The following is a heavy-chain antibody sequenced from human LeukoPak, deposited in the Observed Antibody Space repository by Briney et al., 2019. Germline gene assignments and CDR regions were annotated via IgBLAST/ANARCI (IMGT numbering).Heavy chain of an antibody. CDR1: GFTFSSYA. D-gene: IGHD3-3*01. Sequence: GGSLRLSCAASGFTFSSYAMSWVRQAPGKGLEWVSAISGSGGSTYYADSVKGRFTISRDNSKNTLYLQMNSLRAEDTAVYYCARDVGDKNSITIFGVVITGWFDPWGQGTLVTVSS. CDR3: ARDVGDKNSITIFGVVITGWFDP. V-gene: IGHV3-23*01. J-gene: IGHJ5*02. CDR2: ISGSGGST.